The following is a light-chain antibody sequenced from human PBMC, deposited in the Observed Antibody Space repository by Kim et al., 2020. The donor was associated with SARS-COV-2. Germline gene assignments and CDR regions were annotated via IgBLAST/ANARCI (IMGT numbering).Light chain of an antibody. Sequence: QRVTISCTGSSSNIGAGYDVHWYQQFPGTAPKLLIYGNTNRPSGVPDRFSGSKSGTSASLAITGLQAEDEADYFCQSYDNSLSGYVFATGTRSPS. CDR1: SSNIGAGYD. V-gene: IGLV1-40*01. J-gene: IGLJ1*01. CDR2: GNT. CDR3: QSYDNSLSGYV.